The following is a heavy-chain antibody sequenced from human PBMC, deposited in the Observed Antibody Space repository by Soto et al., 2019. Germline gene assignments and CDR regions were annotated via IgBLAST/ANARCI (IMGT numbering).Heavy chain of an antibody. CDR2: INTSGNT. CDR3: ARESGDNWDYEAY. J-gene: IGHJ4*02. V-gene: IGHV4-4*07. CDR1: GGSITSYR. D-gene: IGHD1-7*01. Sequence: PSETLSLTCTVSGGSITSYRWSWIRQSAGKGLEWIGRINTSGNTHYNPSLKSRVTVSIGTSSNQFFLTVNSVTAADSAVYYCARESGDNWDYEAYWGQGTPVTVSS.